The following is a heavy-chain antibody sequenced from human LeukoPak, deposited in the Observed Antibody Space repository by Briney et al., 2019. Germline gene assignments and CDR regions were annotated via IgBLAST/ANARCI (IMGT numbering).Heavy chain of an antibody. Sequence: GGSLRLSCAASGFTFSNYAMSWVRQAPGKGLEWVSAISGSGGSTYYADSVKGRFTISRDNSKDTLYLQMNSLRAEDTAVYYCAKLRTGALYYYYYIDVWGKGTTVTVSS. D-gene: IGHD3-16*01. J-gene: IGHJ6*03. CDR3: AKLRTGALYYYYYIDV. CDR1: GFTFSNYA. CDR2: ISGSGGST. V-gene: IGHV3-23*01.